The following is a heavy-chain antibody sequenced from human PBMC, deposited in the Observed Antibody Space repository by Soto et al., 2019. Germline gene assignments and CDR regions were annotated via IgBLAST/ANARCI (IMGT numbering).Heavy chain of an antibody. CDR1: GFTFSSYA. Sequence: EVQLVESGGGLVQPGGSLRLSCAASGFTFSSYAMHWVRQAPGKGLEYVSAISSNGGSTYYANSVKGRFTISRDNSKNTLDLQMGSLRAEDMAVYYCARGIYYYYYMDVWGKGTTVTVSS. V-gene: IGHV3-64*01. CDR2: ISSNGGST. J-gene: IGHJ6*03. CDR3: ARGIYYYYYMDV.